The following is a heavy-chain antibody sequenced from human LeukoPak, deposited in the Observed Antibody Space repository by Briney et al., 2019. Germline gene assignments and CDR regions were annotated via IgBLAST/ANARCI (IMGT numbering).Heavy chain of an antibody. J-gene: IGHJ3*02. D-gene: IGHD3-10*01. CDR3: AKDHGFYGWGSSGYDAFDI. Sequence: GRSLRLSCAASGFTFSKYGMHWVRQAPGKGLEWVAVIWYDGSNKYYADSVKGRFTISRDNSKNTLNLQMDNLRAEDTAVYYCAKDHGFYGWGSSGYDAFDIWGPGTMVTVSS. CDR1: GFTFSKYG. V-gene: IGHV3-33*06. CDR2: IWYDGSNK.